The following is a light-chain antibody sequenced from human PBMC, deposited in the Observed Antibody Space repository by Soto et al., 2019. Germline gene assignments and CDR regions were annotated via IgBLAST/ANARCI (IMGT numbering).Light chain of an antibody. Sequence: IQITQSPSTLSASVGDRVTMTFRASQSIRSRLAWFQQKPGKAPKLLIYDASILENGVPSRFSGTGSGTEFTLTISNLQPDDFATYFCQQYNSFSLITFGQGTRLEIK. CDR1: QSIRSR. CDR3: QQYNSFSLIT. V-gene: IGKV1-5*01. CDR2: DAS. J-gene: IGKJ5*01.